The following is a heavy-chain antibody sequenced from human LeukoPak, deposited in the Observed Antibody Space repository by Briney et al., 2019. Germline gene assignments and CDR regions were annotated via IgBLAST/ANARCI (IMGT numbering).Heavy chain of an antibody. D-gene: IGHD1-1*01. V-gene: IGHV4-4*07. Sequence: SETLSLTCTVSGGSISSYYWSWIRQPAGKGLEWIGRIYTSGSTNYNPSLKSRVTMSVDTSKNQFSLKLSSVTAADTAVYYCARDNSAFLISTLNWFDPWGQGTLVTVSS. CDR3: ARDNSAFLISTLNWFDP. CDR2: IYTSGST. J-gene: IGHJ5*02. CDR1: GGSISSYY.